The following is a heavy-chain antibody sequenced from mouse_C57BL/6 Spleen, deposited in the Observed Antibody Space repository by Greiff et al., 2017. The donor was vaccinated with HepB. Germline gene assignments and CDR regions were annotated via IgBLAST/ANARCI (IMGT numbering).Heavy chain of an antibody. CDR2: ISSGGSYT. Sequence: EVQLVESGGDLVKPGGSLKLSCAASGFTFSSYGMSWVRQTPDKRLEWVATISSGGSYTYYPDSVKGRFTISRDNAKNTLYLQMSSLKSEDTAMYYCARENDEGYWGQGTLVTVSA. CDR3: ARENDEGY. D-gene: IGHD2-12*01. J-gene: IGHJ3*01. V-gene: IGHV5-6*01. CDR1: GFTFSSYG.